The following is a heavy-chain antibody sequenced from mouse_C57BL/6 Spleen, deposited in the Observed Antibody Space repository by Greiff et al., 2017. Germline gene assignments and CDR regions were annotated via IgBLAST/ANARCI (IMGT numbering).Heavy chain of an antibody. CDR2: ISGGGDYI. CDR3: TRAWPSYWYFEG. Sequence: EVQRVESGEGLVKPGGSLKLSCAASGFTFSSYAMSWVRQTPEKRLEWVAYISGGGDYIYYADTVKGRFTISRDNARNTLYLQMSSLKSEDTAMYYCTRAWPSYWYFEGWGTGTTVTVSS. V-gene: IGHV5-9-1*02. J-gene: IGHJ1*03. CDR1: GFTFSSYA.